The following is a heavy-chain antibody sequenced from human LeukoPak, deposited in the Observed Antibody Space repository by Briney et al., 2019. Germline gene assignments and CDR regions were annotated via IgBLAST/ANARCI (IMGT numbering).Heavy chain of an antibody. J-gene: IGHJ4*02. V-gene: IGHV3-7*01. Sequence: GSLRLSCAASGFTFSSYWMSWVRQAPGKGLEWVANIKQDGSEKYYVDSVKGRFTISRDNAKNSLYLQMNSLRAEDTAVYYCATLSATYASGDYYFDYWGQGTLVTVSS. CDR1: GFTFSSYW. CDR3: ATLSATYASGDYYFDY. CDR2: IKQDGSEK. D-gene: IGHD2/OR15-2a*01.